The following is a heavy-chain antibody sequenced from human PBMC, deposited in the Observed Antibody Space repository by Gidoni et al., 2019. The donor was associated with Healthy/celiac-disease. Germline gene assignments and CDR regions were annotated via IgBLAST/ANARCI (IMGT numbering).Heavy chain of an antibody. V-gene: IGHV4-34*01. Sequence: QVQLQQWGAGLLKPSETLSLTCAVYGGSFSGYDWSWIRQPPGKGLEWIGEINHSGSTNYNPSLKSRVTISVDTSKNQFSLKLSSVTAADTAVYYCARGVLGGALDYWGQGTLVTVSS. D-gene: IGHD2-21*01. CDR2: INHSGST. CDR1: GGSFSGYD. J-gene: IGHJ4*02. CDR3: ARGVLGGALDY.